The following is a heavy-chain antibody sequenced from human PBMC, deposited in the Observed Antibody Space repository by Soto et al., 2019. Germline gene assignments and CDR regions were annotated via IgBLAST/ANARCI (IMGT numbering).Heavy chain of an antibody. CDR3: ARDTISAEWLATPRPNWFDP. V-gene: IGHV3-33*01. Sequence: QVQLVESGGGVVQPGRSLRLSCAASGFTFSSYGMHWVRQAPGKGLEWVAVIWYDGSNKYYADSVKGRFTISRDNSKNTLYLQMNSLRAEDTAVYYCARDTISAEWLATPRPNWFDPWGQGTLVTVSS. CDR2: IWYDGSNK. J-gene: IGHJ5*02. CDR1: GFTFSSYG. D-gene: IGHD6-19*01.